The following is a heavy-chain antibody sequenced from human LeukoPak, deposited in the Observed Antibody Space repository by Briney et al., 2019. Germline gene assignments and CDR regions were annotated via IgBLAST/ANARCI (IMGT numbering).Heavy chain of an antibody. D-gene: IGHD6-19*01. Sequence: GASLQISCQGSGYSFTSYWIGWVRQMRGKGLEWMGIIYPGDSDTRYSPSFQGQVTISADKSISTAYLQWSSLKASDTAMYYCARPASSGWYTAFDIWGQGTMVTVSS. J-gene: IGHJ3*02. CDR2: IYPGDSDT. CDR1: GYSFTSYW. CDR3: ARPASSGWYTAFDI. V-gene: IGHV5-51*01.